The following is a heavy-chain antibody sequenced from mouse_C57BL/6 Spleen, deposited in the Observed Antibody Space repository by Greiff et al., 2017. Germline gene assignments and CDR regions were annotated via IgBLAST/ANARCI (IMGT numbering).Heavy chain of an antibody. CDR2: IDPETGGT. J-gene: IGHJ2*01. Sequence: VQGVESGAELVRPGASVTLSCKASGYTFTDYEMHWVKQTPVHGLEWIGAIDPETGGTAYNQKFKGNDILTADKSSSTAYMELRSLTSEDSAVYYCTRGDYGSTSHFDYWGQGTTLTVSS. D-gene: IGHD1-1*01. CDR3: TRGDYGSTSHFDY. CDR1: GYTFTDYE. V-gene: IGHV1-15*01.